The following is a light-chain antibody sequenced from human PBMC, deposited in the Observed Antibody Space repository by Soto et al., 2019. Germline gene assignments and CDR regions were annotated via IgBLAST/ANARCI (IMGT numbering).Light chain of an antibody. CDR3: QQYSSYYCQQRNNWPWT. CDR2: DAS. Sequence: DIQMTQSPSMLSAAVGDRVTISCRASQNVNIFLAWYQQKPGKAPKLLISDASTLESGVPSRFSGSGSGTEFTLTITGLQPDDSATYYCQQYSSYYCQQRNNWPWTFGQGTKVDIK. J-gene: IGKJ1*01. CDR1: QNVNIF. V-gene: IGKV1-5*01.